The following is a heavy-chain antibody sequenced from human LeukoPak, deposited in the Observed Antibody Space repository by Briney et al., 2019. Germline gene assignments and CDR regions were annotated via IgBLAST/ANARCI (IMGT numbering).Heavy chain of an antibody. Sequence: ASVKVSCKASGYTFTSYYMQWVREAPGQGLEWMAIINPSGGSTSYAQKFQGRVTMTRDTSTSTVYMELSSLRSEDTAVYYCARDTATNPRGYFDYWGQGTLVTVSS. V-gene: IGHV1-46*01. J-gene: IGHJ4*02. CDR1: GYTFTSYY. D-gene: IGHD4-17*01. CDR2: INPSGGST. CDR3: ARDTATNPRGYFDY.